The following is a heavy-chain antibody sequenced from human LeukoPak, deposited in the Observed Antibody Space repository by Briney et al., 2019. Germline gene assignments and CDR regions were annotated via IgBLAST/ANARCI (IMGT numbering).Heavy chain of an antibody. V-gene: IGHV6-1*01. CDR3: ARGVHVRVYDSNPHYGHY. CDR2: TFYRSKWYN. J-gene: IGHJ4*02. D-gene: IGHD3-22*01. Sequence: SQTLSLTCAISGDSVSSNSAAWNWIRQSPSRGLEWLGRTFYRSKWYNDYALSVKSRITINPDTSKNQFSLQPNSVTPEDTAFYYCARGVHVRVYDSNPHYGHYWGQGTLVTVSS. CDR1: GDSVSSNSAA.